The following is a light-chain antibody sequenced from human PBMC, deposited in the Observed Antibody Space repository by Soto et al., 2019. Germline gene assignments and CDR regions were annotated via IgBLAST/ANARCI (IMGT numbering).Light chain of an antibody. V-gene: IGLV1-47*01. J-gene: IGLJ1*01. Sequence: QSVLTQPPSASGTPGQRVTISCSGSSSNVGSNYVFWYQQFPGTAPKPLIYRNNQRPSGVPDRFSGSKSGTSASLAISGLRSEDEADYYCAAWDDSLSGQVFGAGTKVTVL. CDR1: SSNVGSNY. CDR2: RNN. CDR3: AAWDDSLSGQV.